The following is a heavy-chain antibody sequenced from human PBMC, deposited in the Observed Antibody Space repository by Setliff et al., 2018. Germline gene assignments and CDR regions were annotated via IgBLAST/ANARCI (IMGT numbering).Heavy chain of an antibody. CDR3: ARAPSVELVTKRTNAWFTY. D-gene: IGHD2-8*01. Sequence: PGGSLRLSFAASGFTFSAHYMDWLRQAPGKGLEWVGRMRNKDNSYTTAYASSVKGRFTIPRDDSKDSLYLQMNGLKTADRAVYYCARAPSVELVTKRTNAWFTYWGQGTLVTVSS. CDR2: MRNKDNSYTT. V-gene: IGHV3-72*01. CDR1: GFTFSAHY. J-gene: IGHJ4*02.